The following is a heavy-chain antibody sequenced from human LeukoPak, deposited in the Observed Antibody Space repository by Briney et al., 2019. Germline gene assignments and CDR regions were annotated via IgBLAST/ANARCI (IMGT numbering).Heavy chain of an antibody. D-gene: IGHD5-12*01. CDR3: ARDSRYLVAPPFDY. CDR1: GFTFSSYS. V-gene: IGHV3-21*01. Sequence: GGSLRLSCAASGFTFSSYSMNWVRQAPGKGLEWVSSISSSSSYIYYADSVKGRFTISRDNAKNSLYLQMNSLRAEATAVYYCARDSRYLVAPPFDYWGQGTLVTVSS. CDR2: ISSSSSYI. J-gene: IGHJ4*02.